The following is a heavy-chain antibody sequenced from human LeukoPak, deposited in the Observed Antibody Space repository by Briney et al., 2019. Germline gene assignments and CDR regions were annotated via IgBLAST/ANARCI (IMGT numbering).Heavy chain of an antibody. CDR1: GFTFSSYG. CDR3: ARGGYYNILTGFRSRILGFDY. D-gene: IGHD3-9*01. J-gene: IGHJ4*02. V-gene: IGHV3-30*02. CDR2: IRFDGNNK. Sequence: GGSLRLSCAPSGFTFSSYGMHWVRQAPGKGLEWVAFIRFDGNNKYYADSVKGRFTISRDNSKNTLYLQMTSLRAEDTAVYYCARGGYYNILTGFRSRILGFDYWGQGTLVTVSS.